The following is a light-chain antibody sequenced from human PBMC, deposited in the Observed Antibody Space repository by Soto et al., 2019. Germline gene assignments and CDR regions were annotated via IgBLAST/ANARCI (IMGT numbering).Light chain of an antibody. CDR3: RSYKSSSTLV. CDR1: SSDVGGSNY. CDR2: EVS. Sequence: QCLXAQPASVSGSPGQSSTISCTGTSSDVGGSNYVAWYQQNPGKAPKLMIYEVSNRPSGVSNRFSGSKSGNTASLTISGLQAEEEADYYCRSYKSSSTLVFGTGTKVTVL. V-gene: IGLV2-14*01. J-gene: IGLJ1*01.